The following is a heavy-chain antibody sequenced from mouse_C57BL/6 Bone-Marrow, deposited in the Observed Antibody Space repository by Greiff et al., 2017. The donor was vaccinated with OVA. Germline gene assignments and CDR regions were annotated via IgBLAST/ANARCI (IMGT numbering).Heavy chain of an antibody. J-gene: IGHJ3*01. Sequence: QVQLQQPGAELVRPGSSVKLSCKASGYTFTSYWMDWVKQRPGQGLEWIGNIYPSDSDTHYNQKFKDKATLTVDKSSSTAYMQLSSLTSEDSAFYFCASSDYYGSSRFAYWGQGTLVTVSA. D-gene: IGHD1-1*01. CDR3: ASSDYYGSSRFAY. CDR1: GYTFTSYW. CDR2: IYPSDSDT. V-gene: IGHV1-61*01.